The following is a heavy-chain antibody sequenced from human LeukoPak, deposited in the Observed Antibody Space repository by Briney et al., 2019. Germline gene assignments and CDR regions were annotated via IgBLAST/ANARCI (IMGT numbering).Heavy chain of an antibody. D-gene: IGHD6-13*01. V-gene: IGHV4-34*01. CDR2: INHSGST. CDR3: ARGKPRPARYSSSSFDY. Sequence: SETLSLTCAVYGEPFRGYYWSWVRQAPGKGLEGIGEINHSGSTHYNPSLKSRATISVDTSKNQFSLKLSSVPAADTAVYYCARGKPRPARYSSSSFDYWGQGTLVTVSS. J-gene: IGHJ4*02. CDR1: GEPFRGYY.